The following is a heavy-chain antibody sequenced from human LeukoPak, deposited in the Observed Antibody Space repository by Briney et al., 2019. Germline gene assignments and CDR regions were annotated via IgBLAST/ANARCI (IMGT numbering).Heavy chain of an antibody. CDR2: INAGNGNT. D-gene: IGHD3-10*01. V-gene: IGHV1-3*01. CDR1: GYTFTSYA. Sequence: ASVKVSCKASGYTFTSYAMHWVRQAPGQRLEWMGWINAGNGNTKYSQKFQGRVTITRDTSTSTAYMELSSLRSEDTAVYSCVRSIAYYYYGMDVWGKGTTVTVSS. J-gene: IGHJ6*04. CDR3: VRSIAYYYYGMDV.